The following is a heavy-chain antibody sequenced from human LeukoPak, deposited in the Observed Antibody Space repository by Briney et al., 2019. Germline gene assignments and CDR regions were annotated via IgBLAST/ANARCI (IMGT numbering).Heavy chain of an antibody. D-gene: IGHD2-15*01. CDR3: AERVANFDY. J-gene: IGHJ4*02. CDR2: IVDSSDKT. Sequence: SSVKVSCKGSGFTFTSSALQWVRQPRGQGLERIGWIVDSSDKTKYEQKFHERVNITRDMSTSKAYMELSSLRSEDTGVYCYAERVANFDYWGQGTLVTVS. V-gene: IGHV1-58*01. CDR1: GFTFTSSA.